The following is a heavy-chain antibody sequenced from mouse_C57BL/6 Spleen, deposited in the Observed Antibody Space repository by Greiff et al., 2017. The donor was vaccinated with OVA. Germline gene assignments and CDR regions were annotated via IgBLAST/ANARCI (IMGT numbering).Heavy chain of an antibody. J-gene: IGHJ4*01. Sequence: QVQLQQPGAELVMPGASVKMSCKASGYTFTDYWMHWVKQRPGQGLEWIGAIDTSDSYTSYNQKFKGKATLTVDESSSTAYMQLSSLTSEDSAVYYCARLIDDGYSYDAMDDWGQGTSVIVSS. CDR2: IDTSDSYT. V-gene: IGHV1-69*01. CDR1: GYTFTDYW. CDR3: ARLIDDGYSYDAMDD. D-gene: IGHD2-3*01.